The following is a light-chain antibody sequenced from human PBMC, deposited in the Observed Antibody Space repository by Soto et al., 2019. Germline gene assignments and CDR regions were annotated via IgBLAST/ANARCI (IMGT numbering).Light chain of an antibody. CDR1: STNIGNNY. Sequence: QSVLTQPPSVSGAPGQKVTISCSGSSTNIGNNYVSWYQHLPGTAPKLLIYDNSERPSGIPDRFSGSKSGTSATLGITELQTGDEADYYCGTWDSSLSAGIFGGGTKVTVL. V-gene: IGLV1-51*01. J-gene: IGLJ2*01. CDR2: DNS. CDR3: GTWDSSLSAGI.